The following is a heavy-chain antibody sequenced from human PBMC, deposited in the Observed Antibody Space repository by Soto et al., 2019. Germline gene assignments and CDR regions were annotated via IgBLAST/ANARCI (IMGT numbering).Heavy chain of an antibody. D-gene: IGHD6-19*01. Sequence: ASGKVSCKASGYTFTSCSMSWVRQAPGQGLEWMGWISPYNGNTKYAQKLQGRVTMTTDTSTSTAYMELRRLRSDDTAIYYCARGGVIAVLGDAFDIWGQGTMVTVSS. J-gene: IGHJ3*02. V-gene: IGHV1-18*04. CDR1: GYTFTSCS. CDR3: ARGGVIAVLGDAFDI. CDR2: ISPYNGNT.